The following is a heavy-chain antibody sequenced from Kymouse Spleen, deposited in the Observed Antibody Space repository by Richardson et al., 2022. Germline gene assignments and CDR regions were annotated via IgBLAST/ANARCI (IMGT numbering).Heavy chain of an antibody. CDR3: ARGVRITMVRGVIIL*L. J-gene: IGHJ4*02. CDR1: GGSFSGYY. V-gene: IGHV4-34*01. CDR2: INHSGST. Sequence: QVQLQQWGAGLLKPSETLSLTCAVYGGSFSGYYWSWIRQPPGKGLEWIGEINHSGSTNYNPSLKSRVTISVDTSKNQFSLKLSSVTAADTAVYYCARGVRITMVRGVIIL*LLGPGNPGHRLL. D-gene: IGHD3-10*01.